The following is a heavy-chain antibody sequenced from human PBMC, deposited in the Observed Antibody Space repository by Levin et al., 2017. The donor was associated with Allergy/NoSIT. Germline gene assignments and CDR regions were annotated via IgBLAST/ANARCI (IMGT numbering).Heavy chain of an antibody. Sequence: SETLSLTCTVSGDSISSSSYYWGWVRQPPGKGLEWIGSRYYSGTTYYNPSLKSRVTISADTSKNQFSLNLHSVTAADTAVYYCARQDYSGPSPPLDYWGQGTLVTVSS. D-gene: IGHD6-6*01. CDR3: ARQDYSGPSPPLDY. CDR2: RYYSGTT. CDR1: GDSISSSSYY. V-gene: IGHV4-39*01. J-gene: IGHJ4*02.